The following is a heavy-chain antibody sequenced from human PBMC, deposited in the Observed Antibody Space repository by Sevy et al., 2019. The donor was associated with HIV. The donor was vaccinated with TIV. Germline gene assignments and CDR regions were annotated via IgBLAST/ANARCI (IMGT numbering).Heavy chain of an antibody. D-gene: IGHD1-1*01. V-gene: IGHV3-30-3*01. CDR3: ARVASIWNDGDAFDI. CDR1: GFTFNSYA. CDR2: ISYDGSNK. Sequence: GGSLRLSCAASGFTFNSYAMHWVRQAPGKGLEWVAVISYDGSNKYYADSVKGRFTISRDNSKNTLYLQMNSLRAEDTAVYYCARVASIWNDGDAFDIWGQGTMVTVSS. J-gene: IGHJ3*02.